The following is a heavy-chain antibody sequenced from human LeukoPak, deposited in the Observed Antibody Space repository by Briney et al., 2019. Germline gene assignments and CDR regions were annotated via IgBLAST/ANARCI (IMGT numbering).Heavy chain of an antibody. Sequence: ASVKVSCKASGYTFTSYYMHRVRQAPGQGLEWMGIINPSGGSTSYAQKFQGRVTMTRDTSTSTVYMELSSLRSEDTAVYYCARDNRIAYGGPPFDYWGQGTLVTVSS. J-gene: IGHJ4*02. V-gene: IGHV1-46*01. CDR1: GYTFTSYY. CDR3: ARDNRIAYGGPPFDY. CDR2: INPSGGST. D-gene: IGHD4-17*01.